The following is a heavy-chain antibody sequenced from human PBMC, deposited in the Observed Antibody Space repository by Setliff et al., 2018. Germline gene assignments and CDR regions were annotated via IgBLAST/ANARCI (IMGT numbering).Heavy chain of an antibody. Sequence: SETLSLTCTVSGGSISSSSYYWGWIRQPPGKGLEWIGSIYYSGSTYYNPSLKSRVTMSADTSNNQFSLNLRSVTAADTAVYYCARGNSRSSVWYVVPHFDYWGQGTLVTVSS. D-gene: IGHD6-19*01. V-gene: IGHV4-39*07. J-gene: IGHJ4*02. CDR2: IYYSGST. CDR3: ARGNSRSSVWYVVPHFDY. CDR1: GGSISSSSYY.